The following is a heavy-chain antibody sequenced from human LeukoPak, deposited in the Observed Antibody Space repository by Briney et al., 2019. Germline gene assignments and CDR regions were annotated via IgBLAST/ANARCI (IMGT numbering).Heavy chain of an antibody. D-gene: IGHD5-18*01. CDR3: AREGQLWTD. Sequence: SETLSLTCAVFGGSFSDYYWTWIRQPPGKGLEWIGEIIHSGITNYSPSLKSRVTISVDTSKNQFSLKLSSVTAADTAVYYCAREGQLWTDWGQGILVTVSA. J-gene: IGHJ4*02. V-gene: IGHV4-34*12. CDR2: IIHSGIT. CDR1: GGSFSDYY.